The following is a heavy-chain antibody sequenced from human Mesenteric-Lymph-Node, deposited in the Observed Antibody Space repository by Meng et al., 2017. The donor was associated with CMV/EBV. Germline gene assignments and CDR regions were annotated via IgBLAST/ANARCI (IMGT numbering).Heavy chain of an antibody. CDR1: GFTFSSYW. CDR2: IKQDGSEK. J-gene: IGHJ6*02. D-gene: IGHD3-9*01. V-gene: IGHV3-7*01. Sequence: GESLKISCAASGFTFSSYWMSWVRQAPGKGLEWVANIKQDGSEKYYVDSVKGRFTISRDNAKNSLYLQMNSLRAEDTAVYYCARDLTVGFSPIYYYYGMDVWSQGTTVTVSS. CDR3: ARDLTVGFSPIYYYYGMDV.